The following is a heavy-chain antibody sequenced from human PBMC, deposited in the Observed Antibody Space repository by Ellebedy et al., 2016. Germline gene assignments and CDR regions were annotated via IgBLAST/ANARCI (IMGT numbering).Heavy chain of an antibody. CDR3: ARDPTHNPKEVHKENYGMDV. CDR1: GFTFSSYG. D-gene: IGHD1-14*01. J-gene: IGHJ6*02. V-gene: IGHV3-33*01. CDR2: IWYDGSNK. Sequence: GESLKISCAASGFTFSSYGMHWVRQAPGKGLEWVAVIWYDGSNKYYADSVKGRFTISRDNSKNTLYLQMNSLRAEDTAVYYCARDPTHNPKEVHKENYGMDVWGQGTTVTVSS.